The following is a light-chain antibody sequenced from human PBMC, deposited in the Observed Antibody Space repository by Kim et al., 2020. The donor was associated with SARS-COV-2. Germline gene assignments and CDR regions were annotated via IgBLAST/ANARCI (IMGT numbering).Light chain of an antibody. J-gene: IGKJ1*01. Sequence: VSPGERATLSCRASQSGSRNLAWYQQKPGQAPRLLVYGASTRAAGVPAKFSGSGSGTEFTLTISRLQSEDFAVYYCQQYKNFPRTFGQGTKVDIK. V-gene: IGKV3-15*01. CDR2: GAS. CDR1: QSGSRN. CDR3: QQYKNFPRT.